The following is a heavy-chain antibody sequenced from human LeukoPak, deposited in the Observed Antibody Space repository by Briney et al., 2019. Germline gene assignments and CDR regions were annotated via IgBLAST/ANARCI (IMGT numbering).Heavy chain of an antibody. D-gene: IGHD2-2*01. CDR3: ARMPGYCSSTSCYLFGMDV. CDR1: GGSITSSGYY. V-gene: IGHV4-39*01. J-gene: IGHJ6*02. CDR2: IYYSGST. Sequence: SETLSLTCTVSGGSITSSGYYWGWLRQPPGKGLEWIGSIYYSGSTRYNPSLKSRVTISADTSKNQFSLKVSSVTAADTAVYYCARMPGYCSSTSCYLFGMDVWGQGTTVTVSS.